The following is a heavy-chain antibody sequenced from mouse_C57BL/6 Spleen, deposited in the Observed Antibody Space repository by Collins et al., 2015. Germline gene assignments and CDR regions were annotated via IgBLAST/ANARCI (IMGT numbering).Heavy chain of an antibody. J-gene: IGHJ3*01. CDR2: IRSKSNNYAT. CDR1: GFTFNTYA. D-gene: IGHD2-2*01. V-gene: IGHV10-1*02. Sequence: EVQLVESGGGLVQPKGSLKLSCAASGFTFNTYAMNWVRQAPGKGLEWVARIRSKSNNYATYYADSVKDRFTISRDDSQSMLYLQMNNLKTEDTAMYYCVRQGIYYGYGGFAYWGQGTLVTVSA. CDR3: VRQGIYYGYGGFAY.